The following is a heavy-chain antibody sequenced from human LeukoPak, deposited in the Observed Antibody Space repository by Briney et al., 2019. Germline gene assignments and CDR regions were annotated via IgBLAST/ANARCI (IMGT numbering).Heavy chain of an antibody. CDR2: INSDGSST. D-gene: IGHD3-10*01. CDR1: GFTFSSYW. CDR3: ARVGTLWFGEFDY. J-gene: IGHJ4*02. V-gene: IGHV3-74*01. Sequence: GVSLRLSCAASGFTFSSYWMHWVRQAPGKGLVWVSRINSDGSSTSYADSVKGRFTISRDNAKNTLYLQMNSLRAEDTAVYYCARVGTLWFGEFDYWGQGALVTVSS.